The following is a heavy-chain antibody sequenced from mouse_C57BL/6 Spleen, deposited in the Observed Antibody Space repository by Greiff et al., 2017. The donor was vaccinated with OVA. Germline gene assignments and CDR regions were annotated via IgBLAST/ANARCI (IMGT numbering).Heavy chain of an antibody. CDR1: GYTFTSYW. CDR2: IYPGNSDT. CDR3: TRYITTVVEGFDY. Sequence: VHVKQSGTVLARPGASVKMSCKTSGYTFTSYWMHWVKQRPGQGLEWIGAIYPGNSDTSYNQRFKGKAKLTAVTSASTAYMELSSLTNEDSAVYYCTRYITTVVEGFDYWGQGTTLTVSS. D-gene: IGHD1-1*01. V-gene: IGHV1-5*01. J-gene: IGHJ2*01.